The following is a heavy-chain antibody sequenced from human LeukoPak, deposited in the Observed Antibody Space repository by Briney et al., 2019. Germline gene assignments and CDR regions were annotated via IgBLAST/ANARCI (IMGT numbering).Heavy chain of an antibody. J-gene: IGHJ4*02. CDR1: GLTVSSYS. Sequence: GGSLRLPCVASGLTVSSYSMNWVRQAPGKGLEWVSYISSSSTIYYADSVKGRFTISRDNAKNSLDLQMNSLRAEDTAVYYCARGVGQLVRTCYNYWGQGTLVTVSS. CDR3: ARGVGQLVRTCYNY. V-gene: IGHV3-48*01. CDR2: ISSSSTI. D-gene: IGHD6-6*01.